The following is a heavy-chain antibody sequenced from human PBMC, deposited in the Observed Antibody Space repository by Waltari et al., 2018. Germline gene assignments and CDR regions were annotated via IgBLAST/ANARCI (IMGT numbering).Heavy chain of an antibody. CDR2: IYYSGST. D-gene: IGHD6-13*01. CDR3: TTEAAAGTFFDY. CDR1: GGSISSYY. J-gene: IGHJ4*02. V-gene: IGHV4-59*01. Sequence: QVQLQESGPGLVKPSETLSLTCTVSGGSISSYYWSWIRQPPGKGLECIGYIYYSGSTNYNPALKSRVIISVDTSKNQFSLKLSSVTAADTAVYYCTTEAAAGTFFDYWGQGTLVTVSS.